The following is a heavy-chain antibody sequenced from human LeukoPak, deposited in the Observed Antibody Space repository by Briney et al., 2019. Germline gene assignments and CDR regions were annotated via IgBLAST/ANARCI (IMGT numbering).Heavy chain of an antibody. V-gene: IGHV1-3*02. J-gene: IGHJ4*02. D-gene: IGHD4-23*01. CDR3: ARSPGGNARTWLDY. Sequence: ASVKVSCKASGYTFTNYALHWVRQAPGQRLEWMGWSNGATGNTRFSQDFQGRLTITIDTSASTAYMELSSLRSEDTAVYYCARSPGGNARTWLDYWGQGTLVTVSS. CDR2: SNGATGNT. CDR1: GYTFTNYA.